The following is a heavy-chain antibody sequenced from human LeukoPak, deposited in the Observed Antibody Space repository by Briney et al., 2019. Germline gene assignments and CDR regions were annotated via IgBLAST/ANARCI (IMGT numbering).Heavy chain of an antibody. V-gene: IGHV3-23*01. Sequence: PGGSLRLSCAASGFTFSSYTMNWVRQAPGKGLEWVSSISGNGDTTYYPDSVRGRFTISRDNSKSTLFLQMNSLRAEDTALYYCAKDPSYGSGALYPTFDYWGQGTLVTVSS. CDR2: ISGNGDTT. J-gene: IGHJ4*02. CDR1: GFTFSSYT. D-gene: IGHD3-10*01. CDR3: AKDPSYGSGALYPTFDY.